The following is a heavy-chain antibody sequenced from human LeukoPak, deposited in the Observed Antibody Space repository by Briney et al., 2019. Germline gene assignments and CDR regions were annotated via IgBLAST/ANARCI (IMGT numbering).Heavy chain of an antibody. Sequence: SETLSLTCTVSGGSISSDSYYWGWIRQPPGKGLEWIGSIHYSGTTYYNPSLKSRVTISVDTSKNQFSLNLNSVTAADTAVYYCARARAVGAAPNWFDPWGQGTLVTVSS. CDR2: IHYSGTT. V-gene: IGHV4-39*07. D-gene: IGHD1-26*01. CDR1: GGSISSDSYY. CDR3: ARARAVGAAPNWFDP. J-gene: IGHJ5*02.